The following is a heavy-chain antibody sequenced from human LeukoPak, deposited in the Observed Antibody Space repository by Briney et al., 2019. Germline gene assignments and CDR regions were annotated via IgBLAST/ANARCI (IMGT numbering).Heavy chain of an antibody. D-gene: IGHD1-14*01. V-gene: IGHV3-23*01. CDR3: AKDRVPDSRWDIDY. J-gene: IGHJ4*02. CDR1: GVSFSTYT. CDR2: IYGGGGGR. Sequence: TGGSLRLSCAGSGVSFSTYTMNWVRQAPGKGLEWVSGIYGGGGGRYYADSVKGRFTTSRDNSKNTVYLQMNSLRAEDTAVYYCAKDRVPDSRWDIDYWGQGTLVTVSS.